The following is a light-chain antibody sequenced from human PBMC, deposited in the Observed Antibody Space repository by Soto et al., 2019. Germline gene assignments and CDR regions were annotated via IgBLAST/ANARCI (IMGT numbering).Light chain of an antibody. CDR2: GAS. Sequence: EIVLTQSPGTLSLSPGDRATLACRASQSVSNDYVAWVQQKPGQAPRLLIYGASSRATGIPDRFSGSGSGTDFTLTISRLEPEDFAVYYCQQYGSSLGVTFGGGTKVDIK. CDR1: QSVSNDY. V-gene: IGKV3-20*01. CDR3: QQYGSSLGVT. J-gene: IGKJ4*01.